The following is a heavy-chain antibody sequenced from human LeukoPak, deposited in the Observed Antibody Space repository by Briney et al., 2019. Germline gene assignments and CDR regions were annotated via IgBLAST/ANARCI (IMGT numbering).Heavy chain of an antibody. J-gene: IGHJ6*04. CDR1: GYSISSGYY. CDR2: IYHSGST. CDR3: ARGVSSSWYYYYYGMDV. Sequence: SETLSLTCAVSGYSISSGYYWGWIRQPPGKGLGWIGSIYHSGSTYYNPSLKSRVTISVDTSKNQFSLKLSSVTAADTAVYYCARGVSSSWYYYYYGMDVWGKGTTVTVSS. D-gene: IGHD6-13*01. V-gene: IGHV4-38-2*01.